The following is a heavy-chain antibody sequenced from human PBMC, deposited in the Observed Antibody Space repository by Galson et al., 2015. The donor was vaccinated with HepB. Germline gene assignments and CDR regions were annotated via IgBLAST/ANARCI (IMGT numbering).Heavy chain of an antibody. Sequence: SLRLSCAASGFTFSSYSMNWVRQAPGKGLEWVSYISSSSTIYYADSVKGRFTISRDNAKNSLYLQMNSLRDEDTAVYYCARAVTIFGVVHRYYMDVWGKGTTVTVSS. CDR2: ISSSSTI. CDR3: ARAVTIFGVVHRYYMDV. CDR1: GFTFSSYS. V-gene: IGHV3-48*02. J-gene: IGHJ6*03. D-gene: IGHD3-3*01.